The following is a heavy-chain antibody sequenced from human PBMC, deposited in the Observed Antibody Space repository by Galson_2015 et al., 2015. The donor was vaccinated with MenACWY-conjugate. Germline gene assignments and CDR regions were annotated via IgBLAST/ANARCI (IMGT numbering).Heavy chain of an antibody. CDR2: INWNGGST. CDR3: ARGPTDGLFYYCYGMDV. V-gene: IGHV3-20*04. D-gene: IGHD2-8*01. J-gene: IGHJ6*02. Sequence: SLRLSCAASGFSFDDYAMSWVRQAPGKGLEWVSGINWNGGSTTYADSVKGRFTISRDNAKNTLYLQMNSLRAEDTAMYYCARGPTDGLFYYCYGMDVWGQGTTLAVSS. CDR1: GFSFDDYA.